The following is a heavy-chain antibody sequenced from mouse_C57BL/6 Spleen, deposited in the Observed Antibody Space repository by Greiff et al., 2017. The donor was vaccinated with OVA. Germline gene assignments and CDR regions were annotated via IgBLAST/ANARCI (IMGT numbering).Heavy chain of an antibody. J-gene: IGHJ2*01. CDR3: ARLYDYYFDY. Sequence: EVMLVESGGDLVKPGGSLKLSCAASGFTFSSYGMSWVRQTPDKRLEWVATISSGGSYTYYPDSVKGRFTISRDNAKNTLYLQMSSLKSEDTAMYYCARLYDYYFDYWGQGTTLTVSS. D-gene: IGHD2-3*01. V-gene: IGHV5-6*01. CDR1: GFTFSSYG. CDR2: ISSGGSYT.